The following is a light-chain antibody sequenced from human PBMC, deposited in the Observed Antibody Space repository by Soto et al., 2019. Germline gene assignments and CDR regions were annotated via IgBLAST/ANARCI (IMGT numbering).Light chain of an antibody. J-gene: IGKJ5*01. CDR3: QQYNNWPPIT. CDR2: GAS. V-gene: IGKV3-15*01. CDR1: QIVSST. Sequence: ELVMMQSPATLSVSPGQRAPLSCRASQIVSSTLAWYQQKPGQAPMLLIYGASTRATGIPARFSGSGSGTEFTLTISSLQSEDFAVYYCQQYNNWPPITFGQGTRLEIK.